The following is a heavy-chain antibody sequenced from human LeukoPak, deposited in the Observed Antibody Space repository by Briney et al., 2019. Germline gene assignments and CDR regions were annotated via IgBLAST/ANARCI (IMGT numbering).Heavy chain of an antibody. D-gene: IGHD5-18*01. Sequence: PGGSLRLSCAASGFTFSSYAMSWVRRAPGKGLEWVSAISGSGGSTYYADSVKGRFTISRDNSKNSLYLQMNSLRAEDTAVYYCAREYRSYGYFDYWGQGTLVTVSS. V-gene: IGHV3-23*01. CDR3: AREYRSYGYFDY. CDR2: ISGSGGST. CDR1: GFTFSSYA. J-gene: IGHJ4*02.